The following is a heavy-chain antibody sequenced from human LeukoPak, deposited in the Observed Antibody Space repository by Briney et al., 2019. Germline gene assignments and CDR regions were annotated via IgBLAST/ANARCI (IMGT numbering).Heavy chain of an antibody. Sequence: GRSLRLSCAASGFTFSSYAMSWVRQAPGKGLEWVSAISGSGGSTYYADSVKGRFTSARDNSKNTLYLQMNSLRAEDTAVYYCANTPAGWGSYYNAYYFDYWGQGTLVTVSS. V-gene: IGHV3-23*01. CDR3: ANTPAGWGSYYNAYYFDY. D-gene: IGHD3-10*01. CDR2: ISGSGGST. CDR1: GFTFSSYA. J-gene: IGHJ4*02.